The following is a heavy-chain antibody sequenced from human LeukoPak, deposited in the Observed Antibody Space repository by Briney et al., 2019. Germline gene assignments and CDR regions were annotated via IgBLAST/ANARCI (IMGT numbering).Heavy chain of an antibody. V-gene: IGHV4-59*12. Sequence: SETLSLTCTVSGGSISSYYWSWIRQPPGKGLEWIGYIYYSGSTNYNPSLKSRVTISVDTSQNQFSLRLSSVTAADTAVYYCARWGYSSGWKNDYWGQGTLVTVSS. CDR3: ARWGYSSGWKNDY. CDR2: IYYSGST. CDR1: GGSISSYY. D-gene: IGHD6-19*01. J-gene: IGHJ4*02.